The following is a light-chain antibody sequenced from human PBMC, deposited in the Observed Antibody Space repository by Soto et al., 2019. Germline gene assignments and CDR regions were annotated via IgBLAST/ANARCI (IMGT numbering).Light chain of an antibody. CDR1: SSDVGSYNL. CDR3: SSYTTSNTWL. Sequence: QSALTQPASVSGSPGQSITISCTGTSSDVGSYNLVSWYQQHPGKAPKLMIYEGSKRPSGVSYRFSGSKSANTASLTISGLQADDEADYYCSSYTTSNTWLFGGGTKLTVL. V-gene: IGLV2-14*02. CDR2: EGS. J-gene: IGLJ3*02.